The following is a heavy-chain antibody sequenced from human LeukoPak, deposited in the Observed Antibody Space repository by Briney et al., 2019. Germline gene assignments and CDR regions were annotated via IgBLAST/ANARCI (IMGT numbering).Heavy chain of an antibody. CDR2: IIPILSIA. D-gene: IGHD3-10*01. Sequence: GASVKVSCKASGGTISSYAISWVRQAPGQGLEWMGRIIPILSIANYAQKFQGRVTITADKSTSTAYMELSSLRSEDTAVYYCARGYYGSGASDDWGQGTLVTVSS. CDR1: GGTISSYA. J-gene: IGHJ4*02. CDR3: ARGYYGSGASDD. V-gene: IGHV1-69*04.